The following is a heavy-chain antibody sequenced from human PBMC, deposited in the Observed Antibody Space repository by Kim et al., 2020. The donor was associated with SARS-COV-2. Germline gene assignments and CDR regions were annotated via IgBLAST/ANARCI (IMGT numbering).Heavy chain of an antibody. V-gene: IGHV3-23*01. D-gene: IGHD1-26*01. CDR1: GFTFSSYA. J-gene: IGHJ4*02. CDR2: ISGSGGST. CDR3: AKDGPIPRPWEPAGPDY. Sequence: GGSLRLSCAASGFTFSSYAMSWVRQAPGKGLEWVSAISGSGGSTYYADSVKGRFTISRDNSKNTLYLQMNSLRAEDTAVYYCAKDGPIPRPWEPAGPDYWGQGTLVTVSS.